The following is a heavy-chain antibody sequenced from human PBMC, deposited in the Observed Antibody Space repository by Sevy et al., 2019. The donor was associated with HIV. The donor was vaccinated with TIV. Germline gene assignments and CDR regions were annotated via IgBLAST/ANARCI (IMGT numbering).Heavy chain of an antibody. D-gene: IGHD4-4*01. CDR1: GFSFSSYA. CDR3: AKWTTVTTALLDV. Sequence: RGSLRLSCTASGFSFSSYAMTWVRQAPGKGLEWVSAISGNGGSSYYADSVKGRFTFSRDDSKNTLYLQMNGLRAEDTAVYYCAKWTTVTTALLDVWGKGTTVTVSS. V-gene: IGHV3-23*01. J-gene: IGHJ6*04. CDR2: ISGNGGSS.